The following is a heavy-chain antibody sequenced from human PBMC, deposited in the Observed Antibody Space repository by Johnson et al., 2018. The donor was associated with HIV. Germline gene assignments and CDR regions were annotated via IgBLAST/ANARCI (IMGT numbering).Heavy chain of an antibody. Sequence: QLVESGGGLVQPGRSLRLSCAASGFSFDDYAMHWVRQVPGKGLEWVSGISWNSGSIGYADSVKGRFTISRDNAKNSLYLQMNSLRAEDTALYYCAKDMEGWLRPAAFDIWGQGTMVTVSS. CDR1: GFSFDDYA. V-gene: IGHV3-9*01. CDR2: ISWNSGSI. J-gene: IGHJ3*02. CDR3: AKDMEGWLRPAAFDI. D-gene: IGHD5-12*01.